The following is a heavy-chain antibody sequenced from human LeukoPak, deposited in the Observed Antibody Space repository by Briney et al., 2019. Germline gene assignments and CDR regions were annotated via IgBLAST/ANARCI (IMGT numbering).Heavy chain of an antibody. CDR3: AKGASFLVAAATSFFDY. V-gene: IGHV3-23*01. Sequence: GGSLRLSCAASGFTFTNYAMSWVRQAPGKGLEWVSAVSGSNDNTYYADSVKGRFTISRDNSKNTLYLQMNSLRAEDTAVYYCAKGASFLVAAATSFFDYWGQGTLVTVSS. D-gene: IGHD1-26*01. CDR1: GFTFTNYA. J-gene: IGHJ4*02. CDR2: VSGSNDNT.